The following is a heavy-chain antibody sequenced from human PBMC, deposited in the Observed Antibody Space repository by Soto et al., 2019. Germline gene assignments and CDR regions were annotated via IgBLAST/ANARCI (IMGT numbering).Heavy chain of an antibody. CDR3: TREGAYTSPPYYYFYAMAV. CDR2: MRAKAFGGTT. Sequence: PGGSLRLSCKGSGFTFRDYAISWVRQAPGKGLQWVGFMRAKAFGGTTEYATFVKGRFTISRDDSKSVAYLQMNSLETEDTAVYYCTREGAYTSPPYYYFYAMAVWGQGTTVTFSS. D-gene: IGHD2-2*01. J-gene: IGHJ6*01. V-gene: IGHV3-49*04. CDR1: GFTFRDYA.